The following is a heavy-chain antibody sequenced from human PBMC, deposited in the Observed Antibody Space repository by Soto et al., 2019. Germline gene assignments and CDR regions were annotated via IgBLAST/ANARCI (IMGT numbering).Heavy chain of an antibody. CDR1: GFTVSSNY. Sequence: EVQLVESGGGLVQPGGSLRLSCAASGFTVSSNYMSWVRQAPGQGLEWVSVIYSGGSTYYADSVKGRFTISRDNSKNTLYLQMNSLRAEDTAVYYCARRRGYSYGFDYWGQGTLVTVSS. V-gene: IGHV3-66*04. D-gene: IGHD5-18*01. J-gene: IGHJ4*02. CDR2: IYSGGST. CDR3: ARRRGYSYGFDY.